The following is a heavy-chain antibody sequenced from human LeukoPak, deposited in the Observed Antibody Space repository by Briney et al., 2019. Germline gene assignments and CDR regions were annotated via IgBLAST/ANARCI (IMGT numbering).Heavy chain of an antibody. V-gene: IGHV3-48*04. J-gene: IGHJ4*02. CDR1: GFTFSNYW. CDR3: ASQYSSSWYVFYY. CDR2: ISSSGSTI. D-gene: IGHD6-13*01. Sequence: SGGSLRLSCAASGFTFSNYWMSWVRQAPGRGLERVSHISSSGSTIYYADSVKGRFTISRDNAKNSLYLQMNSLRAEDTAVYYCASQYSSSWYVFYYWGQGTLVTVSS.